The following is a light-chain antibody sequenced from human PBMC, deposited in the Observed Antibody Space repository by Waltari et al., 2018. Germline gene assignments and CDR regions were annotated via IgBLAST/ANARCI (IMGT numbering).Light chain of an antibody. Sequence: QSALSQPASVSGSPGQSITISCTGTSSDVGSYKLVSWYQQHPGKVPKLILFEVKKPPSGVSNRFSGSKSGNTASLTISGLQPEDEADYYCCSYASDITLVFGGGTKLTVL. CDR2: EVK. CDR1: SSDVGSYKL. V-gene: IGLV2-23*02. CDR3: CSYASDITLV. J-gene: IGLJ3*02.